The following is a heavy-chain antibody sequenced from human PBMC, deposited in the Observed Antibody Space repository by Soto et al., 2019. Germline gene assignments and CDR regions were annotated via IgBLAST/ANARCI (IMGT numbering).Heavy chain of an antibody. Sequence: PGGSLRLSCAASGFTFSSHAMHWVRQAPGKGLEWVAVISYDGSNKYYADSVKGRFTISRDNSKNTLYLQMNSLRAEDTAVYYCARASSSSWYYYYYGMDVWGQGTTVTVSS. CDR2: ISYDGSNK. J-gene: IGHJ6*02. CDR3: ARASSSSWYYYYYGMDV. V-gene: IGHV3-30-3*01. CDR1: GFTFSSHA. D-gene: IGHD6-13*01.